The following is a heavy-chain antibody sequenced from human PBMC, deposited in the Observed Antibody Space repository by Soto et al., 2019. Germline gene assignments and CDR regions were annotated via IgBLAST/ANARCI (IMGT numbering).Heavy chain of an antibody. CDR3: ARDSCVPTHSSSCLSGYYYYYYGMDV. V-gene: IGHV3-30-3*01. Sequence: QVQLVESGGGVVQPGRSLRLSCAASGFTFSSYAMHWVRQAPGKGLEWVAVISYDGSNKYYADSVKGRFTISRDNSKNTLYLQMNSLRAEDTAVYYCARDSCVPTHSSSCLSGYYYYYYGMDVW. CDR2: ISYDGSNK. D-gene: IGHD6-13*01. CDR1: GFTFSSYA. J-gene: IGHJ6*01.